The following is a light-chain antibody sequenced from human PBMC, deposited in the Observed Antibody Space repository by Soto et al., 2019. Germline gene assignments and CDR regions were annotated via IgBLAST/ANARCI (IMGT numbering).Light chain of an antibody. J-gene: IGLJ2*01. CDR1: SGHSNYA. Sequence: QSVLTQSPSASASLGASVKLTCTLSSGHSNYAIAWHQQQSEKGPRYLMKLNSDGSHSNGDGIPDRFSGSSSGAERYLAISSLQSEYEADYFCQNWGSGIVVFGGGP. V-gene: IGLV4-69*01. CDR2: LNSDGSH. CDR3: QNWGSGIVV.